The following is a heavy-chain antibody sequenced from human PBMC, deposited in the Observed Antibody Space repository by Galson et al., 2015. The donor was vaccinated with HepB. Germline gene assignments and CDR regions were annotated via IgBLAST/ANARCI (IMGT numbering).Heavy chain of an antibody. Sequence: SLRLSCAASGFTFSSYAMHWVRQAPGKGLEWVAVISYDGSNKYYADSVKGRFTISRDNSKNTLYLQMNSLRAEDTAVYYCARDHLHYYDSSGNWFDPWGQGTLVTVSS. CDR3: ARDHLHYYDSSGNWFDP. J-gene: IGHJ5*02. CDR2: ISYDGSNK. V-gene: IGHV3-30*04. D-gene: IGHD3-22*01. CDR1: GFTFSSYA.